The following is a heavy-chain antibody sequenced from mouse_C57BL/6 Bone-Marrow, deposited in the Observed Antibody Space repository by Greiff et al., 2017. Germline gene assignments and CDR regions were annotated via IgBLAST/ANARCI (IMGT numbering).Heavy chain of an antibody. Sequence: VQLQQPGAELVKPGASVKLSCKASGYTFTSYWMHWVKQRPGQGLEWIGMIHPNSGSTNYNEKFKSKATMTVDKSSSTAYMQLSSLTSEDSAVYYCARWRGGNVFGVWGTGTTVTVST. CDR3: ARWRGGNVFGV. CDR1: GYTFTSYW. J-gene: IGHJ1*03. CDR2: IHPNSGST. V-gene: IGHV1-64*01. D-gene: IGHD1-1*02.